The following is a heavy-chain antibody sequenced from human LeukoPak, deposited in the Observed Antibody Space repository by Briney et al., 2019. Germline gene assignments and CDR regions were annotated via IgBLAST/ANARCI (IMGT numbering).Heavy chain of an antibody. CDR2: ISSSGSTI. D-gene: IGHD4-17*01. V-gene: IGHV3-11*01. CDR1: GFTFSDYY. CDR3: ARQEAGARNWYFDL. Sequence: GGSLRLSCAASGFTFSDYYMSWIRQAPGKGREWVSYISSSGSTIYYADSVRGRFTISRDNTKNSLYLQMNSLRAEDTAVYYCARQEAGARNWYFDLWGRGTLVTVSS. J-gene: IGHJ2*01.